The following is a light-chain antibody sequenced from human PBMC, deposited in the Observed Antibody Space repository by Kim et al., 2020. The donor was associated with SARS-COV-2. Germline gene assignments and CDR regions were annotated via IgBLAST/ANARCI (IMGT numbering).Light chain of an antibody. CDR2: DVS. J-gene: IGLJ1*01. Sequence: HSITHPFTGTSSDGGCYNYISWYQQHPGKAPKLMIYDVSNRPSGVSNRFSGSKSGNTASLTISGLQAEDEADYYCSSYTRSSTNYVFGTGTKVTVL. V-gene: IGLV2-14*03. CDR3: SSYTRSSTNYV. CDR1: SSDGGCYNY.